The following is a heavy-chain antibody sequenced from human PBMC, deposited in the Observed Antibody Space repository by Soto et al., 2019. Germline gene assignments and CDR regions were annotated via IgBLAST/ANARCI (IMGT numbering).Heavy chain of an antibody. D-gene: IGHD6-6*01. CDR1: GFTFSDHY. CDR2: IRNKANSYTT. V-gene: IGHV3-72*01. Sequence: EVQLVESGGGLVQPGGSLRLSCAASGFTFSDHYMDWIRQAPGKGLEWVGRIRNKANSYTTDYAASVRGRFTISRDDSKISLFLQSNSLRSDDTALYHCVTVPLGAPPPYFTYWGQGTLVTVSS. J-gene: IGHJ4*02. CDR3: VTVPLGAPPPYFTY.